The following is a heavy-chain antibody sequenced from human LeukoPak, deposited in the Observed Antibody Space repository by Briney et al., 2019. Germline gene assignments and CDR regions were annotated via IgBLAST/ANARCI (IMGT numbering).Heavy chain of an antibody. Sequence: GGSLRLSCAASGFTFSGYYMSWIRQAPGKGLELLSYISGSGSSIVYADSAKGRFTISRDNAKNSLYLQMNSLRDEDTAVYYCSRDPRTCDYWGQGTLVTVSS. V-gene: IGHV3-11*04. J-gene: IGHJ4*02. CDR3: SRDPRTCDY. CDR2: ISGSGSSI. CDR1: GFTFSGYY.